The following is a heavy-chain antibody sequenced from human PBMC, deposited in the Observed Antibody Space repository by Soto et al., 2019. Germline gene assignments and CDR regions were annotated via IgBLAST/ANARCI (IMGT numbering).Heavy chain of an antibody. CDR3: AKVSRGIGVVPAAVN. D-gene: IGHD2-2*01. CDR2: ISESGGST. Sequence: EVQLLESGGGLEQPGGSLRLSCVGSGHTFHNYAMTWVRQAPGKGLEWVSGISESGGSTYYADSVRGRFTISRDDSKNTLYLQMNSLRAEDTAVYYCAKVSRGIGVVPAAVNWGQGTLVTVSS. CDR1: GHTFHNYA. J-gene: IGHJ4*02. V-gene: IGHV3-23*01.